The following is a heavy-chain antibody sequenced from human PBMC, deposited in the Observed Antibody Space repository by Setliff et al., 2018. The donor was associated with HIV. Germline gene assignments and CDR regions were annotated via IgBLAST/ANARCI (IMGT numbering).Heavy chain of an antibody. V-gene: IGHV4-34*01. J-gene: IGHJ4*02. CDR2: ITHSGSA. D-gene: IGHD3-22*01. CDR3: ATFDYYDSSGSYYGGGH. Sequence: PSETLSLTCAVYGGSFSGYYCWSWIRQSPGERLEWIGDITHSGSAEYSPSFRSRVTISVDTSKNHFSLKLNSVTAADTAVYYCATFDYYDSSGSYYGGGHWGQGTLVTVSS. CDR1: GGSFSGYY.